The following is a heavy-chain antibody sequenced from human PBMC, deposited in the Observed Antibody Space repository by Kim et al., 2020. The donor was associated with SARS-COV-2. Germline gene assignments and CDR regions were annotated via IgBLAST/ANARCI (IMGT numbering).Heavy chain of an antibody. J-gene: IGHJ5*02. CDR3: ARDFYGYYDSSGYANWFDP. Sequence: SETLSLTCTVSGYSISSGYYWGWIRQPPGKGLEWIGSIYHSGSTYCNPSLKSRVTISVDTSKNQFSLKLSSVTAADTAVYYCARDFYGYYDSSGYANWFDPWGQGTLVTVSS. V-gene: IGHV4-38-2*02. D-gene: IGHD3-22*01. CDR2: IYHSGST. CDR1: GYSISSGYY.